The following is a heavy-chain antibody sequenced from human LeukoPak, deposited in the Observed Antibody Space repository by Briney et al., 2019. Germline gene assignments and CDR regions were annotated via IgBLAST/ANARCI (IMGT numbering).Heavy chain of an antibody. CDR1: GFTVDSNY. CDR2: IYTGGNT. Sequence: GGSLRLSCAASGFTVDSNYLSWVRQAPGKGLEWVSTIYTGGNTYYAASVKGRFTISRDSSKNTLYLQMNSLRAEDTAVYYCAKVSNYYYYYGMDVWGQGTTVTVSS. CDR3: AKVSNYYYYYGMDV. J-gene: IGHJ6*02. V-gene: IGHV3-53*01.